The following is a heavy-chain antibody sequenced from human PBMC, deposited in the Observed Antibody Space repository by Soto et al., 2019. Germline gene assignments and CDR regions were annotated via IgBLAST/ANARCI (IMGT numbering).Heavy chain of an antibody. CDR3: AKDIGRYYYMDA. D-gene: IGHD1-26*01. CDR1: GVTFSRYG. CDR2: ISNDGINI. Sequence: QVQLVESGGVVVQPGRSLRLSGAASGVTFSRYGMYWVRQAPGKGLEWVTIISNDGININYADSVKARFTISRDNSKYTLYLHMNSLRADDPAVYYCAKDIGRYYYMDAWRKGTTYTVSS. J-gene: IGHJ6*03. V-gene: IGHV3-30*18.